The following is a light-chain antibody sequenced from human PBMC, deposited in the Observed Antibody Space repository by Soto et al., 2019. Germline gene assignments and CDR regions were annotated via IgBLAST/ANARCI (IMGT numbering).Light chain of an antibody. CDR2: GAS. Sequence: EIVLTQSPGTLSLSPGERATLSCRASQSVSSSYLAWYQQKPGQAPRLLIYGASTRATSFPARFSGSGAGTEFTLTISSLQSEDFAVYYCQKYNNWPRTFGQGTKVDIK. V-gene: IGKV3-15*01. J-gene: IGKJ1*01. CDR1: QSVSSSY. CDR3: QKYNNWPRT.